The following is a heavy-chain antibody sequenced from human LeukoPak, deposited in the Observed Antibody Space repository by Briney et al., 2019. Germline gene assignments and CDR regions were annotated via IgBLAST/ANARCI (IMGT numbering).Heavy chain of an antibody. CDR2: LYGGGHGR. Sequence: GGSLRLSCRASVFPLGDFPMVWVPRAPGKGLEGGSGLYGGGHGRVYTDSARGRFTVSRDNSENTLYLQINSLRAEDTAIYQCSKFEGALTHNYCFDYWGQGTLVTVSS. J-gene: IGHJ4*02. CDR1: VFPLGDFP. D-gene: IGHD1-1*01. CDR3: SKFEGALTHNYCFDY. V-gene: IGHV3-23*01.